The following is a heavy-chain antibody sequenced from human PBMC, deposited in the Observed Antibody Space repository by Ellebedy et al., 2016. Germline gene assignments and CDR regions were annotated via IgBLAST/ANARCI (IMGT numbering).Heavy chain of an antibody. CDR1: GGSISSGGYS. J-gene: IGHJ4*02. CDR3: ARGDIQSPFDY. V-gene: IGHV4-30-2*01. D-gene: IGHD5-12*01. CDR2: IYHSGST. Sequence: SETLSLXXAVSGGSISSGGYSWSWIRQPPGKGLEWIGYIYHSGSTYYNPSLKSRVTISVDRSKNRFSLKLSSVTAADTAVYYCARGDIQSPFDYWGQGTLVTVSS.